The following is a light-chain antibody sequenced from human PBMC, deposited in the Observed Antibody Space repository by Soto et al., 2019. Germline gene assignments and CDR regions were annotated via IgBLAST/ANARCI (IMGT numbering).Light chain of an antibody. V-gene: IGKV1-12*01. CDR2: AAS. CDR1: QGINSW. Sequence: DIQMTQSPSSVSASVGDRVTITCRASQGINSWLAWYQQKPGKAPELLIFAASSLQSGVPSRFSGSGSGTDFTLTVSSVQPVDFATYYCQHSGVFGPGTKVDIK. J-gene: IGKJ3*01. CDR3: QHSGV.